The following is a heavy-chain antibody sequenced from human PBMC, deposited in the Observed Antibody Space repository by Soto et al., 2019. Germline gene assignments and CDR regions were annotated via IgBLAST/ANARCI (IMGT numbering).Heavy chain of an antibody. Sequence: LRLSCAASGFTFSDYYMSWIRQAPGKGLEWVSYISSSSSYTNYADSVKGRFTISRDNAKNSLYLQMNSLRAEDTAVYYCARDVFPTTNYYYYYYGMDVWGQGTTVTVSS. V-gene: IGHV3-11*06. CDR1: GFTFSDYY. CDR2: ISSSSSYT. CDR3: ARDVFPTTNYYYYYYGMDV. J-gene: IGHJ6*02. D-gene: IGHD4-4*01.